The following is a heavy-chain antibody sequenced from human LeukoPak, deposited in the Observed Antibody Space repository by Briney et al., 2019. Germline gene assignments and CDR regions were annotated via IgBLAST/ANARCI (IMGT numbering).Heavy chain of an antibody. CDR1: GFTFSTYA. CDR2: ISGSGGTT. J-gene: IGHJ4*02. CDR3: AKDGGSHYYFDY. D-gene: IGHD3-16*01. Sequence: GGSLRLSCAASGFTFSTYAMSWVRQAPGKGLEWVSAISGSGGTTYYADSVKGRFTISRDNSKNTLYLQMNSLRAEDTAVYYCAKDGGSHYYFDYWGQGTLVTVSS. V-gene: IGHV3-23*01.